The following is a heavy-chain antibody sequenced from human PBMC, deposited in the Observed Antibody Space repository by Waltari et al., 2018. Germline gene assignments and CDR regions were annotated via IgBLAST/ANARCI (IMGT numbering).Heavy chain of an antibody. CDR3: ARVGGYYYYYMDV. Sequence: EVQLVESGGGLVQPGGSLRLSCVASGFSFGSYEMIWFRQAPGKGLEWVSYITTSDRSIYYADSVKGRFTISRDNAKNSLYLQMNSLRAEDTAVYYCARVGGYYYYYMDVWGKGTTVTVSS. CDR2: ITTSDRSI. CDR1: GFSFGSYE. D-gene: IGHD3-16*01. V-gene: IGHV3-48*03. J-gene: IGHJ6*03.